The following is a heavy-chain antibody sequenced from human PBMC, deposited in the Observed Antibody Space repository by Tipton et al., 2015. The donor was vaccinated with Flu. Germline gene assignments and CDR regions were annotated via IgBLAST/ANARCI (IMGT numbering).Heavy chain of an antibody. CDR2: INHSGST. D-gene: IGHD7-27*01. V-gene: IGHV4-34*01. J-gene: IGHJ4*02. CDR1: GGSFSGYY. Sequence: TLSLTCAVYGGSFSGYYWSWIRQPPGKGLEWIGEINHSGSTNYNPSLKSRVTISVDTSKNQFSLKLTSVTAADTAVYYCATKSANWGVWEPLDYWGQGTLVTVSS. CDR3: ATKSANWGVWEPLDY.